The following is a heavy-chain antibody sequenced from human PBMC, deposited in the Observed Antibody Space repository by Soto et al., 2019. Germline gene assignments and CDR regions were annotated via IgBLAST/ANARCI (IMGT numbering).Heavy chain of an antibody. D-gene: IGHD3-22*01. CDR3: ANLFHDSSGYYSNYFDY. J-gene: IGHJ4*02. CDR1: GFTFSSDG. Sequence: GGSLRLSCAASGFTFSSDGMHWVRQAPGKGLEWVAVISYDGSNKYYADSVKGRFTISRDNSKNTLYLQMNSLRAEDTAVYYCANLFHDSSGYYSNYFDYWGQGTLVTVSS. CDR2: ISYDGSNK. V-gene: IGHV3-30*18.